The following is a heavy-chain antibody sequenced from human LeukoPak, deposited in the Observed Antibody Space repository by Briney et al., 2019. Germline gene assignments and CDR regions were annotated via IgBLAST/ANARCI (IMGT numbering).Heavy chain of an antibody. CDR3: ARWVAGQYYFDY. J-gene: IGHJ4*02. D-gene: IGHD6-19*01. Sequence: ASVKVSCKASGYTFTDYYIHWVRQAPGQGLEWMGWINPNSGGTNYAQKFQGRVTMIRYTSITTAYMELSRLRSDDTAVYYCARWVAGQYYFDYWGQGTLVTVSS. CDR2: INPNSGGT. CDR1: GYTFTDYY. V-gene: IGHV1-2*02.